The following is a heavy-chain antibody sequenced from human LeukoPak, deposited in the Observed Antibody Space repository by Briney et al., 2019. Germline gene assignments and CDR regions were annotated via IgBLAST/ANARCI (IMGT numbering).Heavy chain of an antibody. CDR2: ISYDGNKE. V-gene: IGHV3-30*03. CDR3: ARERATSTSTWSFDY. Sequence: GGSLRLSCAASGFTFSSYGMHWVRQAPGKGLEWVAVISYDGNKEYYVDSVKGRFTISRDNSKNMLYLQMDSLRAEDTAVYHCARERATSTSTWSFDYWGQGTLVTVSS. CDR1: GFTFSSYG. D-gene: IGHD2-2*01. J-gene: IGHJ4*02.